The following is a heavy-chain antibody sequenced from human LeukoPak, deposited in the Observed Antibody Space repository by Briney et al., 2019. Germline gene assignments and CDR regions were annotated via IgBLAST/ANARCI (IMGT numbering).Heavy chain of an antibody. CDR2: IYRGGDT. Sequence: TGGSLRLSCAASGFTVSSYYMSWVRQAPDKRLEWVSVIYRGGDTYYGDSVKGRFTISRDTSKNTLYLQLNSLRVEDTAVYFCARSLDSSGSHPKSYLDYWGNGTLVTVSS. J-gene: IGHJ4*01. V-gene: IGHV3-53*01. CDR1: GFTVSSYY. D-gene: IGHD6-19*01. CDR3: ARSLDSSGSHPKSYLDY.